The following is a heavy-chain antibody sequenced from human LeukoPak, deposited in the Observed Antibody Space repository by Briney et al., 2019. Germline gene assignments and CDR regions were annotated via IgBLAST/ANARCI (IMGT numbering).Heavy chain of an antibody. CDR1: GFTFTAYG. J-gene: IGHJ4*02. D-gene: IGHD6-19*01. V-gene: IGHV3-30*02. CDR3: AKAGSGWYAPY. CDR2: VRYNGNDK. Sequence: GGSLRLSCAASGFTFTAYGMQWVRQAPGKGLEWVAFVRYNGNDKYYADSVKGRFTISRDNSKNTVDLQMDSLRAEDTAVYYCAKAGSGWYAPYWGQGTLVTVS.